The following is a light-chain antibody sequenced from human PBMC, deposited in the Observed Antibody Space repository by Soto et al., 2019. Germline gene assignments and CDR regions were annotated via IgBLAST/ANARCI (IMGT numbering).Light chain of an antibody. Sequence: EIVLTQSPGTLSLSPGERATLSCRASQSVSSSYLGWYQQKPGQDPRLLIYGASSRATGIPDRFSSSGSGTDFTLTISRLDPEDFAVYYCQQYGGSSLYTFGQGTKLEIK. CDR1: QSVSSSY. CDR2: GAS. V-gene: IGKV3-20*01. CDR3: QQYGGSSLYT. J-gene: IGKJ2*01.